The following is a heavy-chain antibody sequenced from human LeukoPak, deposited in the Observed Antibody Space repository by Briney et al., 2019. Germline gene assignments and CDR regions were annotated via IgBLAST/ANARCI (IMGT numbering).Heavy chain of an antibody. J-gene: IGHJ4*02. Sequence: ASVKVSCKASGYTFTSYAITWVRQAPGQGLEWMGWISSYNGNTNYAQKLQGRVTMTTETSTSTAYMELRSLRSDDTAVYYCARGGTYGDYVDYWGQGTLVTVSS. CDR2: ISSYNGNT. D-gene: IGHD4-17*01. CDR3: ARGGTYGDYVDY. V-gene: IGHV1-18*01. CDR1: GYTFTSYA.